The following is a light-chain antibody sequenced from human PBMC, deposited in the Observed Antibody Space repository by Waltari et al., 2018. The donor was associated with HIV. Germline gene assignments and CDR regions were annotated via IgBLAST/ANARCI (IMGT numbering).Light chain of an antibody. CDR1: NIGSKS. CDR2: NGS. V-gene: IGLV3-21*02. CDR3: HVWDRSSDHHV. J-gene: IGLJ1*01. Sequence: SYVLTQSPSVSVAPGQTASITCGGNNIGSKSVHWYQQKAGQAPVLVVYNGSDRPSGIPERFSGARSGNTANLTISRVEAGDEADYYCHVWDRSSDHHVFGPGTKVTVL.